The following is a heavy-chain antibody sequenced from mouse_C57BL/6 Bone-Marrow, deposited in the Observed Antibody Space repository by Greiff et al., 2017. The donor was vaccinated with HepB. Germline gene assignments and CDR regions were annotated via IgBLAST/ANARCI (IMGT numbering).Heavy chain of an antibody. CDR3: ARGHSSAAHY. V-gene: IGHV1-26*01. D-gene: IGHD3-1*01. CDR1: GYTFTDYY. CDR2: INPNNGGT. J-gene: IGHJ2*01. Sequence: EVQLQQSGPELVKPGASVKISCRASGYTFTDYYMNWVKQSHGKSLEWIGDINPNNGGTSYNQKFKGKATLTVDKSSSTAYMELRSLTSEDSAVYYCARGHSSAAHYSGQGTPPTVSS.